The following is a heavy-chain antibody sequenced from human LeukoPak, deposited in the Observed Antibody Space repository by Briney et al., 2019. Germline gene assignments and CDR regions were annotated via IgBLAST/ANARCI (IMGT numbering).Heavy chain of an antibody. V-gene: IGHV1-3*01. CDR2: INAGHGNT. Sequence: ASVKVSCKASGYTFTSYAIQWVRQAPGQRLEWMGWINAGHGNTKYSKKFQGRVTITRDTSTSTAYMELRSLRSDDTAVYYCARVGATGWTFDIWGQGTMVTVSS. CDR3: ARVGATGWTFDI. CDR1: GYTFTSYA. D-gene: IGHD1-26*01. J-gene: IGHJ3*02.